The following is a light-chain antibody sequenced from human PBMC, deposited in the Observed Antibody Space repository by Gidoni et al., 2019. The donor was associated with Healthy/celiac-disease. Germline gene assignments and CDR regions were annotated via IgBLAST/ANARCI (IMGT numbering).Light chain of an antibody. CDR3: AAWDDSLNGVV. CDR2: SNN. J-gene: IGLJ2*01. Sequence: QSVLTQPPSASGTPGQGRKLSCSGSSSHIGSNTVNWYQQLPGTAPKLLIYSNNKRPSGVPDRFSGSKSGTSASLAISGLQSEDEADYYCAAWDDSLNGVVFGGGTKLTVL. V-gene: IGLV1-44*01. CDR1: SSHIGSNT.